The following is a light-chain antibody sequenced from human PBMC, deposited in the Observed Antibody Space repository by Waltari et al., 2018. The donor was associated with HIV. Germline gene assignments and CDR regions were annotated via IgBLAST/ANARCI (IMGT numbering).Light chain of an antibody. CDR1: QSLVSSRGNTY. Sequence: VMMTQSPVPLPVTLGQPASVSCRSSQSLVSSRGNTYLTYFQQRPGQPPGRLIYNVSNRDSEVADRSSGSGSGTDFTLKISRVAAEDVGLDCYMQRTHWSPCTFGPGTKVDIK. CDR3: MQRTHWSPCT. V-gene: IGKV2-30*01. J-gene: IGKJ3*01. CDR2: NVS.